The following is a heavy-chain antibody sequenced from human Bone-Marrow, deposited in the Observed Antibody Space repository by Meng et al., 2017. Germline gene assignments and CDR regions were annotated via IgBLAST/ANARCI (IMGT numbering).Heavy chain of an antibody. J-gene: IGHJ3*02. V-gene: IGHV1-58*02. CDR2: IVVGSGNT. CDR1: VFTFTSSA. CDR3: ARVPYTMVRGVIIRVWHDAFDI. Sequence: SVKVSCKDSVFTFTSSAMQWLRQARGQRLEWIGWIVVGSGNTGYAQKFQGRVTITRNTSISTAYMELSSLRSEDTAVYYCARVPYTMVRGVIIRVWHDAFDIWGQGTMVTVSS. D-gene: IGHD3-10*01.